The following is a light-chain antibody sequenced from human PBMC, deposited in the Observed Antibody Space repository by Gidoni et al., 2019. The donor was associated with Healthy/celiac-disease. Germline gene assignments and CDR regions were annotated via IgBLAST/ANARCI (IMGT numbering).Light chain of an antibody. CDR3: QQYYSTPCS. CDR2: WAS. V-gene: IGKV4-1*01. J-gene: IGKJ2*04. Sequence: DIVMTQPPDSLAVSLGERATINCKSSQSVLYSSNNKNYLAWYQQKPVQPPKLLIYWASTRESGVPDRFSGSGSGTDFTLTISSLQAEDVAVYYCQQYYSTPCSFGQGTKLEIK. CDR1: QSVLYSSNNKNY.